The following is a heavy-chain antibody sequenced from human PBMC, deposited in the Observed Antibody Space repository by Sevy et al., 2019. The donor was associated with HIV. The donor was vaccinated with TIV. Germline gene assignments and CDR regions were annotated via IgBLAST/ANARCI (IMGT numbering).Heavy chain of an antibody. CDR3: ARAFCSGGRCYSLAY. J-gene: IGHJ4*02. V-gene: IGHV1-18*01. D-gene: IGHD2-15*01. CDR2: ISPHNGDT. Sequence: ASVKVSCKVSGYTFSTYRITWVRQAPGQGLEWMGWISPHNGDTNYARKLQGKVSMTTDTSTTTAYMELRGLTSDDPALYYCARAFCSGGRCYSLAYWGQGTLVTVSS. CDR1: GYTFSTYR.